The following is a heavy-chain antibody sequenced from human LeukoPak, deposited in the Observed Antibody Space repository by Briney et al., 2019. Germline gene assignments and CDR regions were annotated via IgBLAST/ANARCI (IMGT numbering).Heavy chain of an antibody. CDR2: IYYRGSA. CDR1: GGSVNSGDYY. J-gene: IGHJ3*02. CDR3: ARDRNPMSAFDI. D-gene: IGHD1-14*01. Sequence: SETLSLTCIVSGGSVNSGDYYWSWIRQPPGKGLEWIGYIYYRGSANYNPSLKSRVTMSVDTSKNQFSLRLSSVTAADTAVYYCARDRNPMSAFDIWGQGTMVTVSS. V-gene: IGHV4-61*08.